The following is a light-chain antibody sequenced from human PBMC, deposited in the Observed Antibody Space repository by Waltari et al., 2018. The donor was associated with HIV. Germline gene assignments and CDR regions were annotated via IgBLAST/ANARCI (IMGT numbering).Light chain of an antibody. J-gene: IGLJ2*01. CDR1: SSNIGSTY. Sequence: QSVLTQPPSASGTPGQRVTISCSGRSSNIGSTYVYWYKQFPGTAPKLLIYRNNQRPSGVPDRFSGSKSGTSASLAISGLRSEDEADYYCAAWDDSLSGVVFGGGTKLTVL. CDR3: AAWDDSLSGVV. V-gene: IGLV1-47*01. CDR2: RNN.